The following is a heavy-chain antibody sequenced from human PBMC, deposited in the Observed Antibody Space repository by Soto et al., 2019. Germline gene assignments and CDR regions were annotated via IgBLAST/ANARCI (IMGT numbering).Heavy chain of an antibody. V-gene: IGHV3-15*07. CDR1: GFTFSNVW. D-gene: IGHD6-19*01. CDR2: IKSXXXGXTX. Sequence: EVQLVESGGGLVKPGGSLRLSCAASGFTFSNVWMNWVRQAPGKGLEWVGRIKSXXXGXTXDYAAPVKGRFTISRDDSXXXXXXXXXXXXXXXXXXXXXXXXXXXXSSGWYEFSDWGQGTLVTVSS. CDR3: XXXXXXXSSGWYEFSD. J-gene: IGHJ4*02.